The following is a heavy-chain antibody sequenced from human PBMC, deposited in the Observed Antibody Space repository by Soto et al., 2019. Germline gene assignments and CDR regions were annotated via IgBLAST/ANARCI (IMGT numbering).Heavy chain of an antibody. D-gene: IGHD6-19*01. CDR2: INKNGFTI. J-gene: IGHJ4*02. CDR3: ARGAVTGTSLFDY. CDR1: VFTRTTYS. V-gene: IGHV3-48*02. Sequence: GPLRLSCAVPVFTRTTYSMNWVRQAPGKGLEWISFINKNGFTIYYADSVKGRFTISRDYAKNSLYLQMDSLRHEDTAVYYCARGAVTGTSLFDYWGLGTLVTVSS.